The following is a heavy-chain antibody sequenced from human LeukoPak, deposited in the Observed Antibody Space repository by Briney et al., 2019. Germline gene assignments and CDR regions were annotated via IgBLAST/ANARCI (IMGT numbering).Heavy chain of an antibody. Sequence: SVKVSCKASGGTFSSYAISWVRQAPGQGLEWMGGIIPTFGTANYAQKFQGRVTITTDESTSTAYMELSSLRSEDTAVYYCARDRYYDSSGYNHDYWGQGTLVTVSS. CDR2: IIPTFGTA. V-gene: IGHV1-69*05. CDR3: ARDRYYDSSGYNHDY. J-gene: IGHJ4*02. CDR1: GGTFSSYA. D-gene: IGHD3-22*01.